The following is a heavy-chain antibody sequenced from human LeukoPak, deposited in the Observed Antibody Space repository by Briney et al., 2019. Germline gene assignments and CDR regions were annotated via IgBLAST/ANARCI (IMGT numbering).Heavy chain of an antibody. J-gene: IGHJ6*02. Sequence: GGPLRLSCADSGVTFSSYSMNWVPQAPGKGLEWVSSINRDSSYICYADSVNSPFNISRDHANSPLDLQMNSLSAEDTAVYYCASSGGVAGTSGMDVWGQGTTVTVSS. V-gene: IGHV3-21*01. D-gene: IGHD6-19*01. CDR3: ASSGGVAGTSGMDV. CDR2: INRDSSYI. CDR1: GVTFSSYS.